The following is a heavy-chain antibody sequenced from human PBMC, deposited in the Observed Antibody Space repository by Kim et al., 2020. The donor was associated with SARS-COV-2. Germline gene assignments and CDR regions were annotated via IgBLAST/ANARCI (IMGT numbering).Heavy chain of an antibody. CDR1: GGSISSGGYY. J-gene: IGHJ4*02. D-gene: IGHD3-16*01. Sequence: SETLSLTCTVSGGSISSGGYYWSWIRQHPGKGLEWIGYIYYSGSTYYNPSLKSRVTISVDTSKNQFSLKLSSVTAADTAVYYCARGGSSYDYVWGSYFDYWGQGTLVTVSS. CDR2: IYYSGST. CDR3: ARGGSSYDYVWGSYFDY. V-gene: IGHV4-31*03.